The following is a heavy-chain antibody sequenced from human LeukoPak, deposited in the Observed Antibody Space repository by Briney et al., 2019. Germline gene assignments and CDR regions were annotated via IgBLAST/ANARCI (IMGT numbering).Heavy chain of an antibody. CDR3: AKDQPVVVVPAATGDY. D-gene: IGHD2-2*01. V-gene: IGHV3-23*01. CDR1: GFTFSSYA. CDR2: ISGSGGST. Sequence: HSGGSLRLSCAASGFTFSSYATSWVRQAPGKGLEWVSAISGSGGSTYYADSVKGRFTISRDNSKNTLYLQMNSLRAEDTAVYYCAKDQPVVVVPAATGDYWGQGTLVTVSS. J-gene: IGHJ4*02.